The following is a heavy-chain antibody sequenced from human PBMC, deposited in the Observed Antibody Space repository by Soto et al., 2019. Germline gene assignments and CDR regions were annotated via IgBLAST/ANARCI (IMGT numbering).Heavy chain of an antibody. CDR1: GYSFTSYW. J-gene: IGHJ3*02. Sequence: PGESLKISCKGSGYSFTSYWIGWVRQMPGKGLEWMGIIYPGDSDTRYSPSFQDQVTISADKSISTAYLQWSSLKASDTAMYYWARPPSSGYSGGAFDIWGQGTMVTVSS. CDR3: ARPPSSGYSGGAFDI. D-gene: IGHD3-22*01. CDR2: IYPGDSDT. V-gene: IGHV5-51*01.